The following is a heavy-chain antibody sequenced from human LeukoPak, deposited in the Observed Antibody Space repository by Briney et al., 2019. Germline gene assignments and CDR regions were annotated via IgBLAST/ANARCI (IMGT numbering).Heavy chain of an antibody. D-gene: IGHD3-10*01. V-gene: IGHV1-69*13. Sequence: GASVKVSCKASGGTFSSYAISWVRQAPGQGLEWMGGIIPIFGTANYAQKFQGRVTITADESTSTAYMELSSLRFEDTAVYYCARSYYYGSGSYPHDAFDIWGQGTMVTVSS. J-gene: IGHJ3*02. CDR2: IIPIFGTA. CDR3: ARSYYYGSGSYPHDAFDI. CDR1: GGTFSSYA.